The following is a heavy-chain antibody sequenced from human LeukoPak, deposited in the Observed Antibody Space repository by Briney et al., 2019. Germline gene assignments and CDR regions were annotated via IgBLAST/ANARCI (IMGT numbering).Heavy chain of an antibody. CDR2: IWYDGSNK. Sequence: GGSLRLSCAASGFTFSNYGMHWVRQAPGKGLEWVAVIWYDGSNKYYADSVKGRFTISRDSSKNTLYLQMNSLRAEDTAVYYCAGNYGPYYFDYWGQGTLVTVSS. J-gene: IGHJ4*02. CDR1: GFTFSNYG. V-gene: IGHV3-33*01. CDR3: AGNYGPYYFDY. D-gene: IGHD3-10*01.